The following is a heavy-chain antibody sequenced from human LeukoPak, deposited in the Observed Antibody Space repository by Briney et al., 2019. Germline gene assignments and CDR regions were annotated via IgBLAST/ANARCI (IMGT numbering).Heavy chain of an antibody. V-gene: IGHV4-59*08. J-gene: IGHJ4*02. CDR2: IYYSGHT. D-gene: IGHD2-8*01. Sequence: SETLSLTCTVSGASISSYYWSWIRQPPGKGLEWIGYIYYSGHTNYNPSLKSRVTISVDTSKNQFSLKLSSVTAADTAVYYCARRYYTNGVYYYDYWGQGTLVTVSS. CDR1: GASISSYY. CDR3: ARRYYTNGVYYYDY.